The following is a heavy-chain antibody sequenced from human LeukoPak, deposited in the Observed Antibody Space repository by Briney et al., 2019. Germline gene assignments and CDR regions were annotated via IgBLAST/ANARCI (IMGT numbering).Heavy chain of an antibody. D-gene: IGHD6-13*01. CDR3: ARGLRREQQLLRAFDY. V-gene: IGHV1-8*01. J-gene: IGHJ4*02. CDR2: MNPNSGNT. CDR1: GHTFTNYD. Sequence: GASVRVSCKASGHTFTNYDINWVRQASGQGLEWMGWMNPNSGNTGSAQKFQGRVTMTSNTSISTAYMELSSLRSEDTAVYYCARGLRREQQLLRAFDYWGQGTPVTVSS.